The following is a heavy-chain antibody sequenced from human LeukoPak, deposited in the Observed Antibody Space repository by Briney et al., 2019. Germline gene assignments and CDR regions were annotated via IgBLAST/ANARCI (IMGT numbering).Heavy chain of an antibody. D-gene: IGHD3-10*01. J-gene: IGHJ6*02. CDR1: GYTLTELS. V-gene: IGHV1-24*01. CDR2: FDTEDGET. Sequence: ASVKVSCKVSGYTLTELSMHWVRQAPGKGLEWMGGFDTEDGETLYAQNFQGRVTMTEDTSTDTAYMELSSLRSDDTAMYYCATDQRGAGLGFRYGSGSFNGLDVWGQGTTVTVSS. CDR3: ATDQRGAGLGFRYGSGSFNGLDV.